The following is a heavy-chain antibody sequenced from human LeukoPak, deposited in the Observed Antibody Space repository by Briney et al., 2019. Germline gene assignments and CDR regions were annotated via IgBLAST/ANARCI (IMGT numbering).Heavy chain of an antibody. V-gene: IGHV3-48*03. CDR1: GFTFRTYE. D-gene: IGHD4-17*01. CDR3: VRDRDYGDYRPVSFDY. CDR2: ISGGSGTA. J-gene: IGHJ4*02. Sequence: PGGSLRLSCVASGFTFRTYEMNWVRQAPGGGLEWVSFISGGSGTAYYADSVKGRFTISRDNAKSSLYLQMNSLRVEDTAVYYCVRDRDYGDYRPVSFDYWGRGTLVTVSS.